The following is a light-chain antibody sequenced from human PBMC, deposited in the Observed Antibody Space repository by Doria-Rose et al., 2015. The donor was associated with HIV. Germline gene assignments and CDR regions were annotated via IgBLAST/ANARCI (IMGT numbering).Light chain of an antibody. CDR2: DGS. CDR1: QSFSSTY. Sequence: TQSPGTPSLSPGERATLSCRASQSFSSTYLAWYQQKPGQAPSLLIYDGSTRATGIPDRFSASGSGTDFTLTINRLEPEDFALYYCHQYGTSWTFGQGTKAEI. V-gene: IGKV3-20*01. J-gene: IGKJ1*01. CDR3: HQYGTSWT.